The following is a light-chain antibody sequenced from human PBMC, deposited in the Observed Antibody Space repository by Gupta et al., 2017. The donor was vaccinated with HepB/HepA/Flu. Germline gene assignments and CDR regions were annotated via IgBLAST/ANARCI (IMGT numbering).Light chain of an antibody. CDR1: QNINSW. CDR3: QHYTNFPLT. CDR2: KAS. Sequence: DIQLTQSPSTLAASVGDRVTITCRASQNINSWLAWYQQKPGKVPKFLIYKASTLQSGVPSRFSGSGSGTEFTLTINNLQPEDSATYYCQHYTNFPLTFGGGTKVEIK. V-gene: IGKV1-5*03. J-gene: IGKJ4*01.